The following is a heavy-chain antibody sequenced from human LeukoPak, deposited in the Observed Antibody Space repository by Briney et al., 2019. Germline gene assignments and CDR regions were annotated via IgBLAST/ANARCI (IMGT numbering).Heavy chain of an antibody. CDR1: GYTFTGYY. CDR3: ARLENWSGYYNFDY. V-gene: IGHV1-2*02. CDR2: INPNSGGT. D-gene: IGHD3-3*01. J-gene: IGHJ4*02. Sequence: ASVKVSCKASGYTFTGYYMHWVRQAPGQGLEWMGWINPNSGGTNYAQKFQGRVTMTRDTSISTAYMELSRLRSDDTAVYYCARLENWSGYYNFDYWGQGTLVTVSS.